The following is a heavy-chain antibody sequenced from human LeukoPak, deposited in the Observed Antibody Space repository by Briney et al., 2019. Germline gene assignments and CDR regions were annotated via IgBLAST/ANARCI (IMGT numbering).Heavy chain of an antibody. CDR3: ARDYYKRLDY. Sequence: GGSLRLSCAASGFTFSSYSMNWVRQAPGKGLEWVAVISYDGSNKYYADSVKGRFTISRDNSKNTLYLQMNSLRPEDTAVHYCARDYYKRLDYWGQGTLVTVSS. CDR1: GFTFSSYS. CDR2: ISYDGSNK. V-gene: IGHV3-30*03. J-gene: IGHJ4*02. D-gene: IGHD1-26*01.